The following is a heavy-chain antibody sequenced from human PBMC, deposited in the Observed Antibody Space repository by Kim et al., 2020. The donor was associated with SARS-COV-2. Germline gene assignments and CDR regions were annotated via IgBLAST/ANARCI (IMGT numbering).Heavy chain of an antibody. D-gene: IGHD6-13*01. Sequence: RFTISRDNSKNTLYLHMNSLGAEDTAVYYCARGSGGSSWYSNSYYYGMDVWGQGTTVTVSS. CDR3: ARGSGGSSWYSNSYYYGMDV. J-gene: IGHJ6*02. V-gene: IGHV3-30*01.